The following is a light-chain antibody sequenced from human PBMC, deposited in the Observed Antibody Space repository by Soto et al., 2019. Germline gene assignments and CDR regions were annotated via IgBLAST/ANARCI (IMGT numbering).Light chain of an antibody. CDR3: QQSSNWPGIT. J-gene: IGKJ5*01. CDR1: QSVSSY. V-gene: IGKV3-11*01. CDR2: DAS. Sequence: EIVLTQSPATLSLSPGERATLSCRASQSVSSYLAWYQQKPGQAPRLLIYDASNRATGIPARFSGSGSGTDFTLTIRSLEPEDFAVYYCQQSSNWPGITFGQGTRLEIK.